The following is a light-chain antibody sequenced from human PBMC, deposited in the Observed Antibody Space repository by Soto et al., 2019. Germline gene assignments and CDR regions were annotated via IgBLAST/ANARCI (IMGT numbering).Light chain of an antibody. CDR1: QGISSA. V-gene: IGKV1-13*02. J-gene: IGKJ2*01. CDR3: QQFNSYPHT. Sequence: AIPLTQSPSSLSASVGDRVTITCRASQGISSALAWYQQKPGNSPKLLMYDASSLESGVPSRFSGSGFGTDFTLTISSLQPEDFATYYCQQFNSYPHTFGQGTKLEI. CDR2: DAS.